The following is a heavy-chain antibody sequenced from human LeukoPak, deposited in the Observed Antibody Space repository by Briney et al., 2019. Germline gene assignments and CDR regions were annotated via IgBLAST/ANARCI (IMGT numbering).Heavy chain of an antibody. J-gene: IGHJ4*02. CDR1: GFTFSSYE. CDR3: ARVLLYNWNYGDTGHPGDY. CDR2: ISSSGSTI. D-gene: IGHD1-7*01. V-gene: IGHV3-48*03. Sequence: PGGSLRLSCAASGFTFSSYEMNWVRQAPGKGLEWVSYISSSGSTIYYADSVKGRFTISRDNAKNSLYLQMNSLRAEDTAVYYCARVLLYNWNYGDTGHPGDYWGQGTLVTVSS.